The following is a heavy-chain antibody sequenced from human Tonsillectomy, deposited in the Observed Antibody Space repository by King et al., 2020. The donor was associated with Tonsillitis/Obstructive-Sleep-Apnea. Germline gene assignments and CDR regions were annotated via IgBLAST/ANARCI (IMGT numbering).Heavy chain of an antibody. J-gene: IGHJ6*02. D-gene: IGHD6-6*01. Sequence: VQLVESGGGLVKPGGSLRLCCAVSAFTFNNAWMNWVRQAPGKGLEWVGRIKSKTEGGTTDYAAPVKGRFTISRDDSKNTLYLQMNSLTTEDTAVYYCTTGVMYSSSSGLDYYYYYAMDVWGQGTTVTVSS. CDR2: IKSKTEGGTT. V-gene: IGHV3-15*07. CDR1: AFTFNNAW. CDR3: TTGVMYSSSSGLDYYYYYAMDV.